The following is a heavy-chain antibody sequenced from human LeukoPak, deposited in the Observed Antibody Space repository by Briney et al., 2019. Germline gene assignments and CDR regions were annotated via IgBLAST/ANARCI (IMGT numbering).Heavy chain of an antibody. Sequence: GGSLRLSCVASGVTLSNYAMSWARQAPGKGLEWVAVIWYDGSNKYYADSVKGRFTISRDNSKNTLYLQMNSLRAEDTAVYYCARDRTLLVGAIGYWGQGTLVTVSS. CDR3: ARDRTLLVGAIGY. D-gene: IGHD1-26*01. CDR1: GVTLSNYA. V-gene: IGHV3-33*08. CDR2: IWYDGSNK. J-gene: IGHJ4*02.